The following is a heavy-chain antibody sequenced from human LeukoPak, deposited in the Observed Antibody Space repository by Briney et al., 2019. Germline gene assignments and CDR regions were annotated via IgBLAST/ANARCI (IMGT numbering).Heavy chain of an antibody. V-gene: IGHV3-23*01. CDR3: ARTLRDYYGSGSDY. CDR1: GFTFSSYA. J-gene: IGHJ4*02. D-gene: IGHD3-10*01. CDR2: ISGSGGST. Sequence: GGSLRLSCAASGFTFSSYAMSWVRQAPGKGLEWVSAISGSGGSTYYADSVKGRFTISRDSSKNTLYLQMNSLRAEDTAVYYCARTLRDYYGSGSDYWGQGTLVTVSS.